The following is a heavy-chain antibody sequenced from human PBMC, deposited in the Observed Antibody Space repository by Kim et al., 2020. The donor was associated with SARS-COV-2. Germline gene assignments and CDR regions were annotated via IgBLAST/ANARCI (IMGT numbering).Heavy chain of an antibody. J-gene: IGHJ4*02. V-gene: IGHV3-49*02. Sequence: TTEYAASVRGRFTISRDHSKSIPYLQMTSLKTEDTAVYYCTRSLWEPDDYWGQGTLVTVSS. CDR2: TT. CDR3: TRSLWEPDDY. D-gene: IGHD1-26*01.